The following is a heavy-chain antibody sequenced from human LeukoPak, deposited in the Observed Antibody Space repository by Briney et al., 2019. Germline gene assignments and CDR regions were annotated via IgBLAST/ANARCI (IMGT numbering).Heavy chain of an antibody. CDR2: INSDGSST. CDR1: AFTFSSYW. CDR3: AREPIVGVHFDY. J-gene: IGHJ4*02. Sequence: GGSLRLSCAASAFTFSSYWMHWVRQAPGKGLVWVSRINSDGSSTSYADSVKGRFTISRDNAKNTLYLQMNSLRAEDTAVYYCAREPIVGVHFDYWGQGTLVTVSS. D-gene: IGHD1-26*01. V-gene: IGHV3-74*01.